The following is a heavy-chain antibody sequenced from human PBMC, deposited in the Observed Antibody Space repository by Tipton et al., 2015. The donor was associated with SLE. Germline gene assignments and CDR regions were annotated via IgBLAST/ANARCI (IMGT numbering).Heavy chain of an antibody. CDR2: INHSGST. V-gene: IGHV4-34*01. Sequence: GLVKPSETLSLTCAVYGGSFSGYYWSWIRQPPGKGLEWIGEINHSGSTNYNPSLKSRVTISVDTSKKQFSLKLSSVTAADTAVYYCARDYGPGNWFDPWGQGTLVTVSS. CDR1: GGSFSGYY. D-gene: IGHD4-17*01. J-gene: IGHJ5*02. CDR3: ARDYGPGNWFDP.